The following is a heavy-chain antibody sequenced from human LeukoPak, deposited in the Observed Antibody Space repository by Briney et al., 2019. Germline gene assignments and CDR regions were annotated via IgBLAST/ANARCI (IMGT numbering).Heavy chain of an antibody. CDR1: GFTFSSYG. J-gene: IGHJ4*02. V-gene: IGHV3-30*03. CDR2: ISYDGSNK. D-gene: IGHD6-19*01. Sequence: GGSLRLSCAASGFTFSSYGMHWVRQAPGKGLEWVAVISYDGSNKYYADSVKGRFTISRDNSKNTLYLQMNSLRAEDTAVYYCAAVAGTWNNFDYWGQGTLVTVSS. CDR3: AAVAGTWNNFDY.